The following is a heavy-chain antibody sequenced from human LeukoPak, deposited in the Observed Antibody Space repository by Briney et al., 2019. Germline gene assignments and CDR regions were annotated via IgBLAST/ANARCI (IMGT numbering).Heavy chain of an antibody. D-gene: IGHD3-9*01. CDR1: GFTFSNAW. V-gene: IGHV3-15*01. J-gene: IGHJ4*02. Sequence: GGSLRLSCAASGFTFSNAWMSWVRQAPGKGLEWVGRIKSKTDGGTTDYAAPVKGRFTISRDDSKNTLYLQMNSLKTVDTAVYYCTTQGYYDILTQSDYWGQGTLVTVSS. CDR2: IKSKTDGGTT. CDR3: TTQGYYDILTQSDY.